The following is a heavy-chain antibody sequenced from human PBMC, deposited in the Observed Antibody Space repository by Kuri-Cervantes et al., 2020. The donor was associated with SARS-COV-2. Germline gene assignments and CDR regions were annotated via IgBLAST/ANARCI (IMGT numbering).Heavy chain of an antibody. D-gene: IGHD6-13*01. CDR2: IYTSGST. CDR1: GGSISSGSYY. CDR3: ASGRGSWPDC. Sequence: SCTVSGGSISSGSYYWSWIRQPAGKGLEWIGRIYTSGSTNYNPSLKSRVTISVDTSKNQFSLKLSSVTAADTAVYYCASGRGSWPDCRGQGTLVTVSS. V-gene: IGHV4-61*02. J-gene: IGHJ4*02.